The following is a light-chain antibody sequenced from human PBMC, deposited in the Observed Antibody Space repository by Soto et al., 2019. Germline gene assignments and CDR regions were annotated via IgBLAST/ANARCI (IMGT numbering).Light chain of an antibody. CDR1: QSISNK. V-gene: IGKV3-15*01. Sequence: EIVMTQSPATLSLSPGERATLSCWASQSISNKLAWYQHRPGQAPRLLIYDTSTRAAGVPARFSGSGSGTDFTLTISSLQSEDFAVYYCQQYNNWPPYTFGQGTKVDIK. CDR3: QQYNNWPPYT. J-gene: IGKJ2*01. CDR2: DTS.